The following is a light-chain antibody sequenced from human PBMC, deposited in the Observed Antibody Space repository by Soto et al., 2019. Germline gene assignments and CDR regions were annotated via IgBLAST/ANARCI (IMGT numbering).Light chain of an antibody. CDR2: DAS. CDR3: QQRSNWPGT. J-gene: IGKJ5*01. CDR1: QSVSSY. Sequence: EIVLTQSPATLSLSPGERATLSCRASQSVSSYLAWYQQKPGQAPRLLIYDASNRATGIPARFSGSGSGTDFTLTTSSLEPVDFAVYYCQQRSNWPGTFGQGTRLEIK. V-gene: IGKV3-11*01.